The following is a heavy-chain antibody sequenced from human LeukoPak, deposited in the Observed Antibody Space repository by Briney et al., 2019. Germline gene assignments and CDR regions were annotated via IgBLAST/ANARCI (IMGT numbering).Heavy chain of an antibody. V-gene: IGHV4-59*08. CDR1: GGSISSYY. CDR2: IYYSGST. Sequence: SETLSLTCTVSGGSISSYYWSWIRQPPGKGLEWIGYIYYSGSTNYNPSLKSRVTISVDTSKNQFSLKLSSVTAADTAVYYCARHMVATIFPFDYWGQGTLVTVSS. CDR3: ARHMVATIFPFDY. J-gene: IGHJ4*02. D-gene: IGHD5-12*01.